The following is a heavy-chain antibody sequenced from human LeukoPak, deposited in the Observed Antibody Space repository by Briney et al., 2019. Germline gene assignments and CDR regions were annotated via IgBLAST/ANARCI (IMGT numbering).Heavy chain of an antibody. Sequence: GGSLRLSCAASGFTFSTYNMNWVRQAPGKGLEWVSSITSTSSYMYYADSVKGRFTISRDNAQNSLYLHMSSLRAEDTAVYYCARDYSVEGVDYWGQGTLVTVSS. CDR2: ITSTSSYM. J-gene: IGHJ4*02. CDR3: ARDYSVEGVDY. V-gene: IGHV3-21*01. D-gene: IGHD5-24*01. CDR1: GFTFSTYN.